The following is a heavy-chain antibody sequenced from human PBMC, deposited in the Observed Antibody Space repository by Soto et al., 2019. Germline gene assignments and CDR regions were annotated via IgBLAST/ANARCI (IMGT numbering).Heavy chain of an antibody. CDR2: IDPSDSYT. V-gene: IGHV5-10-1*01. J-gene: IGHJ6*02. D-gene: IGHD3-22*01. CDR1: GYSFTSYW. Sequence: PGESLKISCKGSGYSFTSYWISWVRQMPGKGLERMGRIDPSDSYTNYSPSFQGHVTISADKSISTAYLQWSSLKASDTAMYYCATPTCYDSSGYYPIYYGMDVWGQGTTVTVSS. CDR3: ATPTCYDSSGYYPIYYGMDV.